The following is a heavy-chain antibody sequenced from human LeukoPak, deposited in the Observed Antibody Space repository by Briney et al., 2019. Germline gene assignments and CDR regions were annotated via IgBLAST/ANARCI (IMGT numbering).Heavy chain of an antibody. J-gene: IGHJ5*02. V-gene: IGHV1-18*01. D-gene: IGHD6-13*01. CDR2: ISAYNGNT. Sequence: ASVKVSCKASGYTFTSYGISWVRQAPGQGLEWMGWISAYNGNTNYAQKLQGRVTMTTDTSTSTGYMELRSLRSDDTAVYYCARDGARYSSSFYWFDPWGQGTLVTVSS. CDR3: ARDGARYSSSFYWFDP. CDR1: GYTFTSYG.